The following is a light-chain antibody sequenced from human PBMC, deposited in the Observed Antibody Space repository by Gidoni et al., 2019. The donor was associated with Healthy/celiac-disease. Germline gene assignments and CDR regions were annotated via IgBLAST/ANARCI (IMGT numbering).Light chain of an antibody. CDR2: DVS. Sequence: QSALTQPASVSGSPGQSITISCTGTRSDVGGYNYVSWYQQHPGKAPKLMIYDVSNRPSGVSNRFSGSKSGNTASLTISGLQAEDEADYYCSSYTSSSGWVFGGGTKLTVL. CDR3: SSYTSSSGWV. V-gene: IGLV2-14*03. J-gene: IGLJ3*02. CDR1: RSDVGGYNY.